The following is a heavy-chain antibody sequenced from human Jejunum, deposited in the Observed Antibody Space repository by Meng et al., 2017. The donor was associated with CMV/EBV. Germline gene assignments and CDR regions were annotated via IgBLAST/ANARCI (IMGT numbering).Heavy chain of an antibody. J-gene: IGHJ4*02. V-gene: IGHV1-2*02. Sequence: SEYTFTDYYRQWVRQAPGQGLEWMGWINPQTGDTNYAPKFQGRVTMTRDMSINTVYMEVTRLRSADTAVYYCAKDAGSFLDYYFDYWGQGTLVTVSS. D-gene: IGHD1-26*01. CDR2: INPQTGDT. CDR1: EYTFTDYY. CDR3: AKDAGSFLDYYFDY.